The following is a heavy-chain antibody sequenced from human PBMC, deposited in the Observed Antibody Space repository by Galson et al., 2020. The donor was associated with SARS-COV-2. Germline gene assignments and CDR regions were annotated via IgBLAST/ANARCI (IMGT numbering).Heavy chain of an antibody. Sequence: ASVKVSCKASGYTFTSYAMHWVRQAPGQRLEWMGWINAGNGNTKYLQKFQGRVTITRDTSASTAYMELSSLRSEDTAVYYCASSTPYCSSTSCYDLDYWGQGTLVTVSS. CDR1: GYTFTSYA. CDR2: INAGNGNT. J-gene: IGHJ4*02. CDR3: ASSTPYCSSTSCYDLDY. D-gene: IGHD2-2*01. V-gene: IGHV1-3*01.